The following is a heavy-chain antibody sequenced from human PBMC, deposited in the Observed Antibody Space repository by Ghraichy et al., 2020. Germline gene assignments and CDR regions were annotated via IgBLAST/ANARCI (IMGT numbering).Heavy chain of an antibody. Sequence: SETLSLTCTVSGGSISSSSYYWGWIRQPPGKGLEWIGSIYYSWSTYYNPSLKSRVTISVDTSKNQFSLKLSSVTAADTAVYYCARHVYSINWFDPWGQGTLVTVSS. V-gene: IGHV4-39*01. J-gene: IGHJ5*02. CDR2: IYYSWST. CDR3: ARHVYSINWFDP. D-gene: IGHD6-13*01. CDR1: GGSISSSSYY.